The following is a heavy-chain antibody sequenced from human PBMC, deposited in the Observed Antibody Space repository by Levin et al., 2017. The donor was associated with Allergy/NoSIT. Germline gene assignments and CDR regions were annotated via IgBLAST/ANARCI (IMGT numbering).Heavy chain of an antibody. CDR2: IYYSGST. CDR3: ARVQVRAPWYGSSWYEALDY. Sequence: SETLSLTCTVSGGSISSYYWNWIRQPPGKGLEWIAYIYYSGSTNYNPSLKSRVTISVDTSKNQPSLKLSSVTAAATAVYCCARVQVRAPWYGSSWYEALDYWGQGTLVTVSS. D-gene: IGHD6-13*01. CDR1: GGSISSYY. J-gene: IGHJ4*02. V-gene: IGHV4-59*01.